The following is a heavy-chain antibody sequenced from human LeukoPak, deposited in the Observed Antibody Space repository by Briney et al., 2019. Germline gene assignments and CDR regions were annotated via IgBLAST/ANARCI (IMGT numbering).Heavy chain of an antibody. Sequence: SETLSLTCAVYGGSFSGYYWSWIRQPPGKGLEWIGEINHSGSTNYNPSLKGRVTISVDASKNQFSLKLSSVTAADTAVYYCATTSGYYYYYYYGMDVWGQGTTVTVSS. CDR1: GGSFSGYY. CDR2: INHSGST. CDR3: ATTSGYYYYYYYGMDV. D-gene: IGHD3-3*01. V-gene: IGHV4-34*01. J-gene: IGHJ6*02.